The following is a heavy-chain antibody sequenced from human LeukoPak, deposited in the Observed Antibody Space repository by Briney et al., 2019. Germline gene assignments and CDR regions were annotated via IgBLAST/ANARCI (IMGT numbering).Heavy chain of an antibody. Sequence: ASMKVSCKASGYTFTSSDINWVRQATGEGLEWMGWMSPNSGDTGYAQKFQGRVTMTRDTSINTAYMELSSLRSEDTAVYYCARGGPYRYDDYWGQGTLVTVSS. CDR1: GYTFTSSD. CDR2: MSPNSGDT. D-gene: IGHD3-16*01. J-gene: IGHJ4*02. V-gene: IGHV1-8*01. CDR3: ARGGPYRYDDY.